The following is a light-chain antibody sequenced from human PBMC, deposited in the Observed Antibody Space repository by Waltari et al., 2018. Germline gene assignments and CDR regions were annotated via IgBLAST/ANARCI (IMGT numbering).Light chain of an antibody. CDR2: KAS. CDR3: QQRNSYPLT. J-gene: IGKJ4*01. V-gene: IGKV1-9*01. CDR1: QGISSY. Sequence: DIQLTQSPSSLSASVGDRVTITCRASQGISSYLAWYQQKPGKAPKLLIYKASSLQSGVPSRFSGSGSGTEFTLTIISLQPEDFAVYYCQQRNSYPLTFGGGTKVEIK.